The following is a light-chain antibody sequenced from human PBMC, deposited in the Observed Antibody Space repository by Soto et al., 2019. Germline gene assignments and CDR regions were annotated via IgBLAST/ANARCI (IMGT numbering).Light chain of an antibody. CDR1: SSDVGVYNY. CDR3: SSYAGSSGMV. J-gene: IGLJ2*01. CDR2: EVT. V-gene: IGLV2-8*01. Sequence: QSVLTQPPSASGSPGQSVTISCTGTSSDVGVYNYVSWYQQHPGKAPKLIIYEVTKRPSGVPDRFSGSKSGNTASLTVSGLQAEDEADYYCSSYAGSSGMVFGGGTKVTVL.